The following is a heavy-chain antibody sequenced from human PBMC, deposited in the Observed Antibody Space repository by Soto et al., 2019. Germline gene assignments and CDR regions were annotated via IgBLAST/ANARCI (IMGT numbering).Heavy chain of an antibody. CDR2: TYYRYRWYN. CDR1: GDSVSSNSAA. J-gene: IGHJ6*03. D-gene: IGHD1-7*01. Sequence: QVQLQESGPGLVKPSQTLSLTCVISGDSVSSNSAAWNWIRLSPSRGLEWLARTYYRYRWYNDYAVSVRSRITVNPVTSKNQFSLQLTSVTPEDTAVYYCAGTTSHHWLYMDVWGKGATVTVSS. V-gene: IGHV6-1*01. CDR3: AGTTSHHWLYMDV.